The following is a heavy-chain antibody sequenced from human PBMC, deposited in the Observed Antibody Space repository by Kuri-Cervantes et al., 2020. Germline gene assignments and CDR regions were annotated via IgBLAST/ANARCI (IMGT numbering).Heavy chain of an antibody. Sequence: GESLKISCAASGFTFSSYSMNWVRQAPGKGLEWVSYISSSSSTIYYADSVKGRFTISRDNSKNTLYLQMNSLRAEDTAVYYCASHRVGSDYWGQGTLVTVSS. V-gene: IGHV3-48*01. CDR2: ISSSSSTI. CDR3: ASHRVGSDY. CDR1: GFTFSSYS. J-gene: IGHJ4*02. D-gene: IGHD3-10*01.